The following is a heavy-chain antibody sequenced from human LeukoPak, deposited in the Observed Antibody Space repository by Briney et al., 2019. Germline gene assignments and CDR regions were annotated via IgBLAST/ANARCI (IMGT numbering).Heavy chain of an antibody. J-gene: IGHJ6*02. V-gene: IGHV1-8*01. CDR1: GYTFTSYD. Sequence: GASVKVSCKASGYTFTSYDINWVRQATGQGLEWMGWMNPNSGNTGYAQKFQGRVTMTRNTSISTAYMELSSLRSEDTAVYYCARGPNPTYYDFWSGYYTGWYYYYGMDVWGQGTAVTVSS. CDR3: ARGPNPTYYDFWSGYYTGWYYYYGMDV. D-gene: IGHD3-3*01. CDR2: MNPNSGNT.